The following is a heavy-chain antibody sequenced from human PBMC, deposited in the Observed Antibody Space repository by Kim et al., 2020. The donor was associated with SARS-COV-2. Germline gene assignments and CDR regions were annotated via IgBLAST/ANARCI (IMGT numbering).Heavy chain of an antibody. J-gene: IGHJ3*02. CDR1: GFTFSSFA. Sequence: GGSLRLSCAASGFTFSSFAMNWVRQAPGKGLEWVSGISGSGGSTYYADSVKGRFTFSRDNSKNTLYLQMNSLRAEDTAVYYCAKDFYWDNRGAGAFDMWGQGTRV. CDR2: ISGSGGST. CDR3: AKDFYWDNRGAGAFDM. D-gene: IGHD3-10*01. V-gene: IGHV3-23*01.